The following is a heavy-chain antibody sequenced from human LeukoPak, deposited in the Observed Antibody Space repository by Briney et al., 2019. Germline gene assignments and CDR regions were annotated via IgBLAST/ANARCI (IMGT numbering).Heavy chain of an antibody. CDR3: AKERLRLRWPFDY. CDR2: ISYDGSNK. J-gene: IGHJ4*02. V-gene: IGHV3-30*18. Sequence: GGSLRLSCAASGFSFSDHYMDWVRQAPGKGLEWVAVISYDGSNKYYADSVKGRFTISRDNSKNTLYLQMNSLRAEDTAVYYCAKERLRLRWPFDYWGQGTLVTVSS. D-gene: IGHD4-23*01. CDR1: GFSFSDHY.